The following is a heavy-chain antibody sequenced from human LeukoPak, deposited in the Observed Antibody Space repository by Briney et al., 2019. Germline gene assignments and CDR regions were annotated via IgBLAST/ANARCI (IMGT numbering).Heavy chain of an antibody. V-gene: IGHV3-30-3*01. CDR1: GFTFSSYA. CDR3: ASSSPKYGSGSYYQY. D-gene: IGHD3-10*01. J-gene: IGHJ4*02. Sequence: PGGSLRLSCAASGFTFSSYAMHWVRQAPGKGLEWVAVISYGGSNKYYADSVKGRFTISRDNSKNTLYLQMNSLRAEDTAVYYCASSSPKYGSGSYYQYWGQGTLVTVSS. CDR2: ISYGGSNK.